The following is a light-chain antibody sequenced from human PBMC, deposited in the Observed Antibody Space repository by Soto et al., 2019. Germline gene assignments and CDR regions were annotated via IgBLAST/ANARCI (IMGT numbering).Light chain of an antibody. CDR2: EVS. Sequence: QSVLTQPASVSGSPGQSITISCTGTSSDIGGYNYVSWYQQHPGKVPKLMIFEVSNRPSGVSYRFSGSKSGNTASLTISGLLAEDEADYYCSSYTGSSTLYVFGTGTNVTVL. CDR3: SSYTGSSTLYV. J-gene: IGLJ1*01. CDR1: SSDIGGYNY. V-gene: IGLV2-14*01.